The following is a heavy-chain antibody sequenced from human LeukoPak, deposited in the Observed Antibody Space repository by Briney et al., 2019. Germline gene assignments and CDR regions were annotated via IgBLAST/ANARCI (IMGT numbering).Heavy chain of an antibody. CDR3: ARRTRYYDFWSGYPGPHDY. CDR1: GVSISIYY. D-gene: IGHD3-3*01. V-gene: IGHV4-59*12. J-gene: IGHJ4*02. CDR2: IYNSGST. Sequence: SETLSLTCTVSGVSISIYYWSWIRQPPGKGLEWIGYIYNSGSTNYNPSLKSRVTISVDTSKNQFSLKLSSVTAADTAVYYCARRTRYYDFWSGYPGPHDYWGQGTLVTVSS.